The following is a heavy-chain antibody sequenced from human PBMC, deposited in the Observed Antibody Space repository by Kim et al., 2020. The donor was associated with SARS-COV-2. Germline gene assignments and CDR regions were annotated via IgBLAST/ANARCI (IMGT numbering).Heavy chain of an antibody. CDR3: ARDLGYSSTPGL. V-gene: IGHV4-61*01. D-gene: IGHD6-13*01. CDR2: IYYSGST. Sequence: SETLSLTCTVSGGSVSSGSYYWSWIRQPPGKGLEWIGYIYYSGSTNYNPSLKSRVTISVDTSKNQFSLKLSSVTAADTAVYYCARDLGYSSTPGLWGQGTLVTVSS. CDR1: GGSVSSGSYY. J-gene: IGHJ4*02.